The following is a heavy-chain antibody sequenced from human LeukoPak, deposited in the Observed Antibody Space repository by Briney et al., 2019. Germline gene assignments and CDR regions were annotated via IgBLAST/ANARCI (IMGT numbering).Heavy chain of an antibody. CDR3: ASSYCSSTSCQRAFDY. Sequence: SVKVSCKASGGTFSSYGISWVRQAPGQGLEWMGGIIPIFGTANYAQKFQGRVRITADESTSTAYMELSSLRSEDTAVYYCASSYCSSTSCQRAFDYWGQGTLVTVSS. V-gene: IGHV1-69*13. CDR1: GGTFSSYG. J-gene: IGHJ4*02. CDR2: IIPIFGTA. D-gene: IGHD2-2*01.